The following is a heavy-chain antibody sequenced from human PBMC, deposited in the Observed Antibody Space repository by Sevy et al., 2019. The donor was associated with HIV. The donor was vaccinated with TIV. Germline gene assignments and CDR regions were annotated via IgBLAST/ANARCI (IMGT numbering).Heavy chain of an antibody. D-gene: IGHD2-8*01. CDR3: DRESWFSIEL. CDR1: GFSVSDYY. V-gene: IGHV3-72*01. J-gene: IGHJ4*02. Sequence: GGSLRLSCAASGFSVSDYYMDWVRQAPGKGLEFISRSRNKNDGDITDYAASVDGRFTISRDDSKNSIYLQMNSLKSEDSAVYFCDRESWFSIELWGQGTLVTVSS. CDR2: SRNKNDGDIT.